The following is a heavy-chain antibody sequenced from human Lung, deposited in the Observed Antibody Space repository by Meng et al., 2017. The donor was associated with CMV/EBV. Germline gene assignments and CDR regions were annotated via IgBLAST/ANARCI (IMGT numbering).Heavy chain of an antibody. CDR1: GVSFSNYY. Sequence: GSLRPSCAVYGVSFSNYYWTWIGKSPGKGLTWIGEIDHKGSPNYSPSLKSRVTMSVDTSNNHFSLKLTSVTVADSGVYCCTRGPMRSWFESWGQGTLVTVSS. J-gene: IGHJ5*01. CDR2: IDHKGSP. V-gene: IGHV4-34*01. CDR3: TRGPMRSWFES.